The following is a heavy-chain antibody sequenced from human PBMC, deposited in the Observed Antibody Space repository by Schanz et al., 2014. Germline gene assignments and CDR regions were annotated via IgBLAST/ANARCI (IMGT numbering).Heavy chain of an antibody. CDR2: ISPYNGNT. CDR3: AREVGLYDRGWFDP. CDR1: GYTFTSYG. J-gene: IGHJ5*02. V-gene: IGHV1-18*01. Sequence: QVQLVQSGAEVRKPGASVKVSCKASGYTFTSYGISWVRQAPGQGLEWMGWISPYNGNTNYAQKLQGRVTMTADTATSTAYMDLRRLRSDDTAVYYCAREVGLYDRGWFDPWGQGTLVTVSS. D-gene: IGHD3-22*01.